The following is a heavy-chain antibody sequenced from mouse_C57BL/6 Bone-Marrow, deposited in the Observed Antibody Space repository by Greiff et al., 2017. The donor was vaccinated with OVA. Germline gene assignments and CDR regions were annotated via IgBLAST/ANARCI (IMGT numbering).Heavy chain of an antibody. D-gene: IGHD1-1*01. J-gene: IGHJ1*03. V-gene: IGHV1-81*01. CDR2: IYPRSGNT. Sequence: QVQLQQSGAELARPGASVKLSCKASGYTFTSYGLSWVKQRTGQGLEWIGEIYPRSGNTYYNEKFTGKATLTADKSSSTAYMELRSLTSEDSAVYFCARSGFGYYGMRSYVDVWGTGTTVTVSS. CDR1: GYTFTSYG. CDR3: ARSGFGYYGMRSYVDV.